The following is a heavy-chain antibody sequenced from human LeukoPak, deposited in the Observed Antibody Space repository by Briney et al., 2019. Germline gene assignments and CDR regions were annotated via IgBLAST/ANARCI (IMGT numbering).Heavy chain of an antibody. CDR1: GGSISSYY. J-gene: IGHJ4*02. Sequence: SETLSLTCTVSGGSISSYYWGWIRQPPGKGLEWIGSIYYSGSTYYNPSLKSRVTISVDTSKNQFSLKLSSVTAADTAVYYCARQSAGRSDYWGQGTLVTVSS. CDR3: ARQSAGRSDY. CDR2: IYYSGST. D-gene: IGHD6-13*01. V-gene: IGHV4-39*01.